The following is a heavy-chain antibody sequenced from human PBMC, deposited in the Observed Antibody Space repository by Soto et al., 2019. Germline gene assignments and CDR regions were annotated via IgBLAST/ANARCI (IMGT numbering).Heavy chain of an antibody. CDR1: GFTFSSYS. D-gene: IGHD3-3*01. CDR3: ARSWNYYYYYGMDV. Sequence: EVQLVESGGGLVKPGGSLRLSCAASGFTFSSYSMNWVRQAPGKGLEWVSSISSSSSYIYYADSVKGRFTISRDNAKNSLYLQMNSLRAKDTAVYYCARSWNYYYYYGMDVWGQGTTVTVSS. V-gene: IGHV3-21*01. CDR2: ISSSSSYI. J-gene: IGHJ6*02.